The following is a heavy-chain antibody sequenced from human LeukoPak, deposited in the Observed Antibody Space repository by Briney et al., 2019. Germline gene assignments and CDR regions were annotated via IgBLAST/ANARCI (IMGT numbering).Heavy chain of an antibody. CDR2: IKHDGSEK. J-gene: IGHJ3*02. CDR3: ARDEREWELGAFDI. D-gene: IGHD1-26*01. V-gene: IGHV3-7*01. Sequence: GGSLRLSCEVSGFTISSYAVSWVRQAPGKGLEWVANIKHDGSEKYHVDSVKGRFTISRDNAKNSLYLQMNSLRAEDTAVYYCARDEREWELGAFDIWGQGTVVTVSS. CDR1: GFTISSYA.